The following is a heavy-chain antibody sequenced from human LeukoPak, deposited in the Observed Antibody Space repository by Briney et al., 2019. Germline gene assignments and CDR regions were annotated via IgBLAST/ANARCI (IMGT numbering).Heavy chain of an antibody. CDR2: IYYSGST. CDR3: ASVYCSGGSCYYFDY. J-gene: IGHJ4*02. V-gene: IGHV4-30-4*01. CDR1: GGSISSGDYY. Sequence: SQTLSLTCTVSGGSISSGDYYWSWIRQPPGKGLEWIGYIYYSGSTYYNPSLKSRVTISVDTSKNQFSLKLSSVTAADTAVYYCASVYCSGGSCYYFDYWGQGTLVTVSS. D-gene: IGHD2-15*01.